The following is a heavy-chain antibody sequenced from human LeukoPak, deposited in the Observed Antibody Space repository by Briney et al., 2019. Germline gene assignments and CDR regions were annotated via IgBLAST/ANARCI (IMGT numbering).Heavy chain of an antibody. CDR3: ARAVVSLSYGMDV. D-gene: IGHD4-23*01. CDR2: IIPIFGTA. V-gene: IGHV1-69*13. CDR1: GGTFSSYA. J-gene: IGHJ6*02. Sequence: ASVKVSCKASGGTFSSYAISWVRQAPGQGLEWMGGIIPIFGTANYAQKFQGRVTITADESTSTAYMELSSLRSEDTVVYYCARAVVSLSYGMDVWGQGTTVTVSS.